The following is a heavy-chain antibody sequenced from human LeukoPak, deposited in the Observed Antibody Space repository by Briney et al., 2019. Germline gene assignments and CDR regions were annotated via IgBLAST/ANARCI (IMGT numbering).Heavy chain of an antibody. Sequence: SQTLSLTCTVSGGSISSGSYYWRWIRQPAGTGLEWIGRIYTSGSTNYNPSLKSRVTISVDTSKNQFSLKLSSVTAADTAVYYCARSSSSGYYYGYYFDYWGQGTLVTVSS. CDR1: GGSISSGSYY. J-gene: IGHJ4*02. V-gene: IGHV4-61*02. D-gene: IGHD3-22*01. CDR3: ARSSSSGYYYGYYFDY. CDR2: IYTSGST.